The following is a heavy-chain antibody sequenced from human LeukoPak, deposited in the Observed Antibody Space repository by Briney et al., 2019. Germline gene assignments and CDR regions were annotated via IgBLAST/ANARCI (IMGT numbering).Heavy chain of an antibody. J-gene: IGHJ5*02. Sequence: SGTLSLTCAVSGGSISSINWWSCVRQPPGKGLEWIGEIYHSGSTNYNPSLKSRVTISVDKSKNQFSLKLSSVTAADTAVYYCARIGSGSYLGWFDPWGQGTLVTVSS. CDR3: ARIGSGSYLGWFDP. CDR1: GGSISSINW. V-gene: IGHV4-4*02. D-gene: IGHD3-10*01. CDR2: IYHSGST.